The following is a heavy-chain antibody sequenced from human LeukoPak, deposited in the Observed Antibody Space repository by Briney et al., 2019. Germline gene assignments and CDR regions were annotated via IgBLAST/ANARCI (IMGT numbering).Heavy chain of an antibody. Sequence: PGRSLRLSCAASGFTFSSYDMHWVRQAPGKGLELVAVISYDGSNKLSADSVNGRFTISRDNSKNTLYLQMNSLRAEDTAVYYCAKEGTMVRGLTLDQWGQGTLVTVSS. CDR3: AKEGTMVRGLTLDQ. V-gene: IGHV3-30*18. D-gene: IGHD3-10*01. CDR1: GFTFSSYD. CDR2: ISYDGSNK. J-gene: IGHJ4*02.